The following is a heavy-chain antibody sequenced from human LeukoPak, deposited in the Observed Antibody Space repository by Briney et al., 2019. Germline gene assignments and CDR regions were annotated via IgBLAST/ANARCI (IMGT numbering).Heavy chain of an antibody. CDR3: TRSYDILTVFDP. D-gene: IGHD3-9*01. CDR2: INHSGST. Sequence: SETLSLTCAVYGGSFSGYYWTWIRQPPGKGLEWIGEINHSGSTIYNPSLKSRVTISVDTSKNQFSLKLSSVTAADTAVYYCTRSYDILTVFDPWGQGTLVTVSS. V-gene: IGHV4-34*01. CDR1: GGSFSGYY. J-gene: IGHJ5*02.